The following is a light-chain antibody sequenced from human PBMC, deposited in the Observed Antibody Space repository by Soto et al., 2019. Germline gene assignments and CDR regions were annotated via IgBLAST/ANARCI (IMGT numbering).Light chain of an antibody. CDR1: SSSVGAGYD. V-gene: IGLV1-40*01. CDR3: QSYANGLRVV. CDR2: GNN. Sequence: QSVLTQPPSVSGAPGQRVTISFTGSSSSVGAGYDVQWYQQLPGTAPKLLIYGNNNRPSGVPDRFSGSKSGTSASLANTGLQAEDEADYYCQSYANGLRVVFGGGTKVTVL. J-gene: IGLJ2*01.